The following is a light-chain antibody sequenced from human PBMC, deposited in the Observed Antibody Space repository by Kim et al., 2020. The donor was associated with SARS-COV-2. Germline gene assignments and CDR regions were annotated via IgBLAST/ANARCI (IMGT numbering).Light chain of an antibody. CDR2: EVI. V-gene: IGLV2-14*01. J-gene: IGLJ2*01. Sequence: QSALTQPASVSGSPGQSITISCTGTSSDVGGYNYVSWYQQYLDKAPKLIIYEVINRPSGVSYRFSASKSGNTASLTISGLRAEDEADYFCSSYRNSTTLLVFGGGTKVTVL. CDR1: SSDVGGYNY. CDR3: SSYRNSTTLLV.